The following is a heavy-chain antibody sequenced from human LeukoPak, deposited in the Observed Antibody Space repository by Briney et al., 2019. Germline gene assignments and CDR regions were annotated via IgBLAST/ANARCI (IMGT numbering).Heavy chain of an antibody. CDR2: INHSGST. CDR3: ARAGSGSSFDY. Sequence: PSETLSLTCAVYGGSLSGHYWSWIRQTPGKGLEWIGEINHSGSTNYNPSLKSQVTISGDTSKNQFSLKLSSVTAADTAVNYCARAGSGSSFDYWGQGTLVTVSS. CDR1: GGSLSGHY. D-gene: IGHD3-10*01. V-gene: IGHV4-34*01. J-gene: IGHJ4*02.